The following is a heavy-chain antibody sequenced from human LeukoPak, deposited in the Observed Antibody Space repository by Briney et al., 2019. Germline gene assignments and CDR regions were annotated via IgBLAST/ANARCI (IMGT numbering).Heavy chain of an antibody. V-gene: IGHV3-30*04. J-gene: IGHJ4*02. CDR3: AKNSGSYSYFDY. CDR2: ISYDGSNK. D-gene: IGHD1-26*01. Sequence: GGSLRLSCAASGFTFSSYAMHWVRQAPGKGLERVAVISYDGSNKYYADSVKGRFTISRDNSKNTLYLQVNSLRAEDTAVYYCAKNSGSYSYFDYWGQGTLVTVSS. CDR1: GFTFSSYA.